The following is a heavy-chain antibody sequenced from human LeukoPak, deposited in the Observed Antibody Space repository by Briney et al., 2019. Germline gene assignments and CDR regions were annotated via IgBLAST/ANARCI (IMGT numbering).Heavy chain of an antibody. CDR2: ISGSGGST. CDR3: AKIRPGDSSGYYL. Sequence: PGGSLRLSCAASGFTFSSYGMSWVRQAPGKGLEWVSAISGSGGSTYYADSVKGRFTISRDNSKNTLYLRMNSLRAEDTAVYYCAKIRPGDSSGYYLWGQGTLVTVSS. D-gene: IGHD3-22*01. V-gene: IGHV3-23*01. CDR1: GFTFSSYG. J-gene: IGHJ4*02.